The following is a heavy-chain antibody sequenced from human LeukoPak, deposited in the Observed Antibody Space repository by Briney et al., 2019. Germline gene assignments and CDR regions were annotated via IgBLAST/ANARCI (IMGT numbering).Heavy chain of an antibody. J-gene: IGHJ3*02. Sequence: PSETLSLTCTVSGGSISSSSYYWSWIRQPPGKGLEWIGEINHSGSTNYNPSLKSRVTISVDTSKNQFSLKLNSVIAADTAVYYCVRGAPKEIQLWLRLRGVAFDIWGQGTMVTVSS. V-gene: IGHV4-39*07. CDR1: GGSISSSSYY. CDR3: VRGAPKEIQLWLRLRGVAFDI. D-gene: IGHD5-18*01. CDR2: INHSGST.